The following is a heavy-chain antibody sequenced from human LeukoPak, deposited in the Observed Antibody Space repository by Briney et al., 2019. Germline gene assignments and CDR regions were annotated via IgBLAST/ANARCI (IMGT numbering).Heavy chain of an antibody. CDR1: GFTFDDYA. D-gene: IGHD3-10*01. V-gene: IGHV3-9*01. CDR3: AKDATPYYYGALSWFDP. Sequence: GGSLRLSCAASGFTFDDYAMHWVRQAPGKGLEWVSGISWNSGSIGYADSVKGRFTISRDNAKNSLYLQMNSLRAEDTALYYCAKDATPYYYGALSWFDPWGQGTLVTVSS. J-gene: IGHJ5*02. CDR2: ISWNSGSI.